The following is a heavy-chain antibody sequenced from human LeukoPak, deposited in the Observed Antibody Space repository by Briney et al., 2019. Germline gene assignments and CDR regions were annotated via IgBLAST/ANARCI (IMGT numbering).Heavy chain of an antibody. CDR1: GFTFSSYA. J-gene: IGHJ5*02. CDR3: AKEVKAATNWFDP. V-gene: IGHV3-23*01. D-gene: IGHD6-25*01. CDR2: ISGSGGST. Sequence: PGGSLRLSCAASGFTFSSYAMSWVRQAPGKGLEWVSGISGSGGSTYYADSVKGRFTISRDNLKNTLYLQMNSLGAEDTAVYFCAKEVKAATNWFDPWGQGTLVTVSS.